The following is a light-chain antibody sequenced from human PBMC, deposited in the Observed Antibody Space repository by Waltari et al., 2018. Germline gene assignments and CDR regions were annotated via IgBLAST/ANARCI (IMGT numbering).Light chain of an antibody. CDR2: EVN. Sequence: QSALTQPASVSGSPGQSIIISCTGTSSDVGSYNLVSWYQQHPGKAPKLMIYEVNKRPSGVSNRFSGSKSGNTASLTISGLQAEDEADYYCCSYAGSSTYVFGTGTKVTVL. J-gene: IGLJ1*01. CDR3: CSYAGSSTYV. V-gene: IGLV2-23*02. CDR1: SSDVGSYNL.